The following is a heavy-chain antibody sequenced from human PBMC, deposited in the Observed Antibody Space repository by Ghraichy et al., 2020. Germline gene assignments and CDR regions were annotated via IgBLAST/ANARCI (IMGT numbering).Heavy chain of an antibody. J-gene: IGHJ5*02. CDR2: VNPNSGDT. CDR3: ARAVPAGTAWLDP. D-gene: IGHD6-13*01. CDR1: GYTFTTYD. V-gene: IGHV1-8*01. Sequence: ASVKVSCKASGYTFTTYDINWVRQATGQGFEWMGWVNPNSGDTGYARKFQCRVTMTRSTSISTAYMELSGLTFEDTAVYYCARAVPAGTAWLDPWGQGTLVTVSS.